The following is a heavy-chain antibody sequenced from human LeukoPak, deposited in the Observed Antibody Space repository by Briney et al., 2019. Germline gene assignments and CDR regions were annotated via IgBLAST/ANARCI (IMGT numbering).Heavy chain of an antibody. J-gene: IGHJ5*02. CDR1: GGSFSGYY. CDR2: INHSGST. Sequence: SETLSLTCAVYGGSFSGYYWSWIRQPPGKGLEWIGEINHSGSTNYNPSLKSRVTISVDTSKNQFSLKLSSVTAADTAVYYCARHTVGWFDPWGQGTLVTVSS. V-gene: IGHV4-34*01. D-gene: IGHD4-23*01. CDR3: ARHTVGWFDP.